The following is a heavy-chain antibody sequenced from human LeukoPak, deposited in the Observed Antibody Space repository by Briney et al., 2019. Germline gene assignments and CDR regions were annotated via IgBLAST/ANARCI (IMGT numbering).Heavy chain of an antibody. CDR1: GGSISSGDYY. Sequence: PSETLSLTCTVSGGSISSGDYYWSWIRQPPGKGLEWIGYIYYSGTTNYNPSLKSRVTISVDTSKNQFSLKLSSVTAADTAVYYCARDSGDYFDYWGQGTLVTVSS. D-gene: IGHD3-10*01. CDR3: ARDSGDYFDY. J-gene: IGHJ4*02. CDR2: IYYSGTT. V-gene: IGHV4-61*08.